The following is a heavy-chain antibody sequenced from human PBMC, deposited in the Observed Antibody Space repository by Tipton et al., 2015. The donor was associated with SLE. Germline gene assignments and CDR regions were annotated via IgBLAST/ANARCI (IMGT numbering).Heavy chain of an antibody. J-gene: IGHJ3*01. V-gene: IGHV3-49*03. CDR1: GFNFRDYG. D-gene: IGHD1-26*01. CDR2: IRSKPFGGTT. CDR3: TRKWEVVGGSPFDV. Sequence: RSLRLSCTASGFNFRDYGMSWFRQSPGKGLEWVAFIRSKPFGGTTDYAASVKGRFTISRDDGKRIGYLQMNSLKSDDTGVYYCTRKWEVVGGSPFDVWGPGTSVTVSS.